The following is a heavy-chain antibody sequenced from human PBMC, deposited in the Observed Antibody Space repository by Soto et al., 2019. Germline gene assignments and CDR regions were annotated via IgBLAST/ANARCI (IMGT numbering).Heavy chain of an antibody. J-gene: IGHJ5*02. D-gene: IGHD6-19*01. CDR1: GGTFSSYA. CDR2: IIPIFGTA. Sequence: SVKVSCKASGGTFSSYAISWVRQAPGQGLEWMGGIIPIFGTANYAQKFQGRVTITADESTSTAYMELSSLRSGDTAVYYCAREPSSGWYYNWFDPWGLGTLVTVSS. V-gene: IGHV1-69*13. CDR3: AREPSSGWYYNWFDP.